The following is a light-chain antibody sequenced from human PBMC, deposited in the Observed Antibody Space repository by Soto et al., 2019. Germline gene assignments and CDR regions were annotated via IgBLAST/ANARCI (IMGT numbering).Light chain of an antibody. J-gene: IGKJ1*01. V-gene: IGKV1-39*01. CDR2: SAS. CDR1: QNIRNN. Sequence: IPMTQSPASLSASVGDRVTITCRTTQNIRNNLNWYQQKPGKAPKLLMYSASGLQSGVPSRFSASGSGTDFTFTISYLQPEDFAAYYCQLTYSVPATFGQRTKVE. CDR3: QLTYSVPAT.